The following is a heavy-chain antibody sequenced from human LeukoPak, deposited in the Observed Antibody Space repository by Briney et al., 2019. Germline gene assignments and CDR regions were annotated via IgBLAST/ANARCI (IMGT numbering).Heavy chain of an antibody. V-gene: IGHV3-30-3*01. CDR1: GFTFSSYA. Sequence: GRSLRLSCAASGFTFSSYAMHWVRQAPGKGLEWVAVISHDGSNKYYADSVKGRFTISRDNAKNSLYLQMNSLRAEDTAVYYCARGHYYGSGSYDYYFDYWGQGTLVTVSS. D-gene: IGHD3-10*01. CDR2: ISHDGSNK. CDR3: ARGHYYGSGSYDYYFDY. J-gene: IGHJ4*02.